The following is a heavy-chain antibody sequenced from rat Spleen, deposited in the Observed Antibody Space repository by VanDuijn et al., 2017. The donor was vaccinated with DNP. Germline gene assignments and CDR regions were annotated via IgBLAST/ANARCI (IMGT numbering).Heavy chain of an antibody. CDR2: ITYSGNT. Sequence: EVQLQESGPGLVKPSQSLSLTCSVTGYSITSNYWGWIRQFPGNKMEYIGHITYSGNTHFNPSLKSRISITRDTSKNQFFLQLNSITTEDTATYYCARWGTYFDYRGQGVMVTVSS. J-gene: IGHJ2*01. CDR1: GYSITSNY. CDR3: ARWGTYFDY. V-gene: IGHV3-1*01.